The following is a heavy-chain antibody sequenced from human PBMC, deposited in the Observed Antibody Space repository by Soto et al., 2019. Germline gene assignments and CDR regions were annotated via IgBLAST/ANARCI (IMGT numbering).Heavy chain of an antibody. CDR1: GFTFSKAW. V-gene: IGHV3-15*07. CDR2: IKSKTDGGTT. D-gene: IGHD6-6*01. J-gene: IGHJ4*02. CDR3: TTDSRQLVGGVWFHY. Sequence: ESGGGLVKPGGSLRLSCAASGFTFSKAWMNWVRQAPGKGLEWVARIKSKTDGGTTYYGAPVKGRFTISRDDSKNTLSLQMNSLKMEDTAVYYCTTDSRQLVGGVWFHYWGQGTLVTVSS.